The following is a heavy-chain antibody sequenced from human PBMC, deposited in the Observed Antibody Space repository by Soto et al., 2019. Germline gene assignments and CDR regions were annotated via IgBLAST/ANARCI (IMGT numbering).Heavy chain of an antibody. CDR2: IYPGDSDT. CDR1: GYSFTSYW. V-gene: IGHV5-51*01. Sequence: GESLKISCKGSGYSFTSYWIGWVRQMPGKGLEWMGIIYPGDSDTKYNPSFQGQVTISADKSITTTYLQWSSLKASDTAIYYCAASIFYYGMDVWGQGTTVTVSS. CDR3: AASIFYYGMDV. J-gene: IGHJ6*02.